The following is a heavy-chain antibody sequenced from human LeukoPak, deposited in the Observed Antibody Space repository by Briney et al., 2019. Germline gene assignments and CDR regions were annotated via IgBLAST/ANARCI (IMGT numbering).Heavy chain of an antibody. V-gene: IGHV4-34*01. Sequence: PSETLSLTCAVYGGSFSGYYWSWIRQPPGKGPEWIGEINRSGSTNYNPSLKSRVTISVDTSKNQFSLKLSSVTAADTAVYYCARGVTTRYYYYYMDVWGKGTTVTVSS. D-gene: IGHD4-17*01. J-gene: IGHJ6*03. CDR2: INRSGST. CDR1: GGSFSGYY. CDR3: ARGVTTRYYYYYMDV.